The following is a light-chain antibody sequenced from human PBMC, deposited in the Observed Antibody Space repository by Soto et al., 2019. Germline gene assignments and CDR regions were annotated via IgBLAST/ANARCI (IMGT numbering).Light chain of an antibody. CDR3: QQYNSYPLT. J-gene: IGKJ4*01. CDR1: QSISSW. V-gene: IGKV1-5*03. CDR2: KAS. Sequence: DIPMTQSPSTLSASVGDRVTITCRASQSISSWLAWYQQKPGKAPNLLIYKASSLESGDQSRFSGSGSGTEFTLTISSLQPDDFATYYCQQYNSYPLTFGGGTKVEIK.